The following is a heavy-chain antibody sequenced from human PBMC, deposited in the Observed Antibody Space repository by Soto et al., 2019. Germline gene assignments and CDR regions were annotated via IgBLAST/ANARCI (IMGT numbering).Heavy chain of an antibody. V-gene: IGHV2-5*01. D-gene: IGHD6-19*01. CDR2: IYWNGDK. Sequence: QITLKESGPTLVKPTQTPTLTCTFSGFSLSTSGVGVGWIRQSPGKALQWLALIYWNGDKRYNPSLKTRLTITRDTSKTQVVLTLTNMDPVDTATYYCAHRPSGWFLFDYWGQGTLVTVSS. J-gene: IGHJ4*02. CDR1: GFSLSTSGVG. CDR3: AHRPSGWFLFDY.